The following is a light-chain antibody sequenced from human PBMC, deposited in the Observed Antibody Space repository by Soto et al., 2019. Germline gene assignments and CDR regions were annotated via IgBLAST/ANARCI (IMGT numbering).Light chain of an antibody. V-gene: IGLV2-14*01. J-gene: IGLJ2*01. Sequence: QSALTQPASVSGSPGQSITISCTGTSSDVGHYNYVSWYQQHPGKAPKLMIYEDSNRPSGVSNRFSGSKSGNTASLTISGLQAEDEADYYCSSYTSSSPHVVFGGGTKLTVL. CDR2: EDS. CDR1: SSDVGHYNY. CDR3: SSYTSSSPHVV.